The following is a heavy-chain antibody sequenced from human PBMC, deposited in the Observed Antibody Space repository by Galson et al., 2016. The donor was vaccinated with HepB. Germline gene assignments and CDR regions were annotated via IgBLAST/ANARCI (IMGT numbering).Heavy chain of an antibody. J-gene: IGHJ3*02. D-gene: IGHD6-19*01. CDR1: GFTFSTYS. CDR3: ARVRSGWYFDI. V-gene: IGHV3-74*01. Sequence: SLRLSCAASGFTFSTYSMNWVRQAPGKGLVWVSRINSDGSSTSYADSVKGRFTISRDNAKNTLYLQINSLRAEDTAVYYCARVRSGWYFDIWGQGTMVTVSS. CDR2: INSDGSST.